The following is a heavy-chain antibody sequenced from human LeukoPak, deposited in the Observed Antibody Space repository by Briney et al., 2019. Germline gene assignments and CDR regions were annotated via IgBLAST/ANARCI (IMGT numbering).Heavy chain of an antibody. CDR1: GFTFSSYA. J-gene: IGHJ1*01. Sequence: GGSLRLSCAASGFTFSSYAMHWVRQAPGKGLEWVAVISYDGSNKYYADSVKGRFTISRDNSKNTLYLQMNSLRAEDTAVYYCAKDYYDSSGYYYFAEYFQHWGQGTLVTVSS. CDR3: AKDYYDSSGYYYFAEYFQH. CDR2: ISYDGSNK. D-gene: IGHD3-22*01. V-gene: IGHV3-30-3*01.